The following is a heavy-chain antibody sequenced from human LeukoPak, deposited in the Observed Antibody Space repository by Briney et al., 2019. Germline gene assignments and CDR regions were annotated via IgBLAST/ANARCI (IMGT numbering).Heavy chain of an antibody. CDR3: ARDPIVGSGWYNNWFDP. CDR2: INSDGSST. Sequence: GSLRLSCAASGFTFSKYWMHWVRQAPGKGLVWVSRINSDGSSTSYADSVKGRFTLSRDNAKNTLSLQMNSLRAEDTAVYYCARDPIVGSGWYNNWFDPWGQGTLVTVSS. J-gene: IGHJ5*02. V-gene: IGHV3-74*01. CDR1: GFTFSKYW. D-gene: IGHD6-19*01.